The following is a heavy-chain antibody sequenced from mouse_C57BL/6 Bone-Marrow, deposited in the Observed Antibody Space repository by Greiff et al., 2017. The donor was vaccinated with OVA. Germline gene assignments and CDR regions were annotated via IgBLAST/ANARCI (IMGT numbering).Heavy chain of an antibody. CDR3: ARLVWFAY. J-gene: IGHJ3*01. CDR1: GYTFTSYG. CDR2: IYPRSGNT. Sequence: QVQLQQSGAELARPGASVKLSCKASGYTFTSYGISWVKQRTGQGLEWNGEIYPRSGNTYYNEKFKGKATLTADKSSSTAYMELRSLTSEDSAVYFCARLVWFAYWGQGTLVTVSA. V-gene: IGHV1-81*01.